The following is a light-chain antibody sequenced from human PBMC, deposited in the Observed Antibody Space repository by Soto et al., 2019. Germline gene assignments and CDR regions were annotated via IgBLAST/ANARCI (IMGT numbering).Light chain of an antibody. CDR2: SAS. V-gene: IGKV1-39*01. CDR1: QTISSW. CDR3: QQSYTTPWT. J-gene: IGKJ5*01. Sequence: DIHISQSPSTLPLSXXXIXXTTXXASQTISSWLAWYQQKPGKVPKLLIYSASSLQSGVPSRFSGSGSGTDFTLTINSLQPEDFATYYCQQSYTTPWTFGQGTRLEI.